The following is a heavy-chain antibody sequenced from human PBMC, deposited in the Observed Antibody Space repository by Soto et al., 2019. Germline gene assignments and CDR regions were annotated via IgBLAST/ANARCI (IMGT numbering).Heavy chain of an antibody. V-gene: IGHV1-18*01. CDR1: XYTFXSYG. CDR2: ISAYNGNT. CDR3: ARSSGSAYWFDP. D-gene: IGHD6-6*01. J-gene: IGHJ5*02. Sequence: QVQLVQSGAEVKKPGXXXXVXXXXXXYTFXSYGISWVRQAPGQGLEWMGWISAYNGNTNYAQKLQGRVTMTTDTSTSTAYMELRSLRSDDTAVYYCARSSGSAYWFDPWGQGTLVTVSS.